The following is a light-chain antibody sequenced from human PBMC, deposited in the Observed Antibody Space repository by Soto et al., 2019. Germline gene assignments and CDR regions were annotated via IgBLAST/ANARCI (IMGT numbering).Light chain of an antibody. J-gene: IGKJ4*01. CDR3: QQYYSTLT. Sequence: DIVMTQSPDSLAVSLGERATINCKSSQSVLYSSDNKNYLAWYQQKPGQPPKLLIYWASTRDSGVPDRFSGSGCGADFALTISSLQAEDGAVYYCQQYYSTLTFGGGTKVEIK. V-gene: IGKV4-1*01. CDR1: QSVLYSSDNKNY. CDR2: WAS.